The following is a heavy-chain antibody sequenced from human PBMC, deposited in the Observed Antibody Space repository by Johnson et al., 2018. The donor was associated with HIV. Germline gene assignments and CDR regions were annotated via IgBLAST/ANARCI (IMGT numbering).Heavy chain of an antibody. J-gene: IGHJ3*02. CDR3: ARGSGVLTGGDSDAFDI. D-gene: IGHD4-17*01. CDR2: ISSSGSTT. CDR1: GFNVSDNY. V-gene: IGHV3-11*01. Sequence: QVQLVESGGALVQPGGSLRLSCAGSGFNVSDNYMSWVRQAPGKGLAWVSYISSSGSTTTYADSAKGRLPVSRDKVKNTLYLQMTSLRAEETAVYYCARGSGVLTGGDSDAFDIWGQGTMVTVSS.